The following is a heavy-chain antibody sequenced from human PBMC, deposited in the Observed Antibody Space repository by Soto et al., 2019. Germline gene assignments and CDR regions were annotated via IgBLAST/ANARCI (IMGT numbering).Heavy chain of an antibody. V-gene: IGHV3-23*01. J-gene: IGHJ4*02. Sequence: GGSLRLSCAASGFIFSCYAMTWVRQAPGKGLEWVSLISGSGDTTDYADSVKGRFTISRDNSKNTVYMQMNSLRAEDTAVYYCAKTYYYEPSGHYCDYWGQGTLVTVSS. D-gene: IGHD3-22*01. CDR3: AKTYYYEPSGHYCDY. CDR2: ISGSGDTT. CDR1: GFIFSCYA.